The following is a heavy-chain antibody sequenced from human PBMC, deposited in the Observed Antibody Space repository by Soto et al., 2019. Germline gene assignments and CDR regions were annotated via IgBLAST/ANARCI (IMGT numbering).Heavy chain of an antibody. Sequence: QVQLQESGPGLVKPSQTLSLTCTVSGGSISSGDYYWSWIRQPPGKGLEWIGYIYYSGSTYYNPSAASLVTIAVDASNHQCSRKLSFVTAVDTAVYYCASGGPLGESSEYAFDLWGQGTMVTVSS. CDR3: ASGGPLGESSEYAFDL. CDR1: GGSISSGDYY. CDR2: IYYSGST. V-gene: IGHV4-30-4*01. J-gene: IGHJ3*01. D-gene: IGHD3-22*01.